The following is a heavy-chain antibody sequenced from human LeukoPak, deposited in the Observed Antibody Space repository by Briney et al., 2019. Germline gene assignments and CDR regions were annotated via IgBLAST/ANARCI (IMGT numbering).Heavy chain of an antibody. D-gene: IGHD4-17*01. J-gene: IGHJ4*02. Sequence: GGSLRLSCAASGFTFSSYAMSWVRQAPGKGLEWVSAISGSGGSTYYADSVKGRFTISRDNSKNTLYLQMNSLRAEDTAVYYCATPKTVHDYGDRPHDYWGQGTLVTVSS. V-gene: IGHV3-23*01. CDR3: ATPKTVHDYGDRPHDY. CDR1: GFTFSSYA. CDR2: ISGSGGST.